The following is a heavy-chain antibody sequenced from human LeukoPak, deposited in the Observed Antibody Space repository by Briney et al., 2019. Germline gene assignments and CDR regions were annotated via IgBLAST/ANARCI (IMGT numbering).Heavy chain of an antibody. D-gene: IGHD4-17*01. V-gene: IGHV1-8*01. J-gene: IGHJ3*02. CDR2: MNPNSGNT. Sequence: ASVKVSCKASGYTFTSYDINWVRQATGQGLEWMGWMNPNSGNTGYAQKFQGRVTMTRNTSISTAYMELSSLRSEDTAVYYCAGSFYGDYVAFDIWGQGTMVTVSS. CDR1: GYTFTSYD. CDR3: AGSFYGDYVAFDI.